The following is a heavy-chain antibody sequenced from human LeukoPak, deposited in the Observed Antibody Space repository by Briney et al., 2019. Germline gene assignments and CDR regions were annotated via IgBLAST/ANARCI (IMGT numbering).Heavy chain of an antibody. J-gene: IGHJ4*02. Sequence: QPGRSLRLSCAAPGFTFSSYGMHWVRQAPGKGLEWVAVISYDGSNKYYADSVKGRFTISRDNSKNTLYLQMGSLRAEDMAVYYCARGSRNHYDYSGYYSYWGQGALVTVSS. CDR3: ARGSRNHYDYSGYYSY. CDR2: ISYDGSNK. CDR1: GFTFSSYG. D-gene: IGHD3-22*01. V-gene: IGHV3-30*03.